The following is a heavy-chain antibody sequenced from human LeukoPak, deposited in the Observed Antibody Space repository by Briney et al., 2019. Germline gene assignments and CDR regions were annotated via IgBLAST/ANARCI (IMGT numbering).Heavy chain of an antibody. V-gene: IGHV1-2*02. Sequence: GASVKVSCKASGYTFTGYFMHWVRQGPGQGFEWMGWINPNSGDTNYAQKFQGRVSMTRDTSIGTVYMELSSLRSDDTAVYYCGRDVRHTYDYWGQGTLVTVSS. J-gene: IGHJ4*02. D-gene: IGHD3-10*02. CDR1: GYTFTGYF. CDR3: GRDVRHTYDY. CDR2: INPNSGDT.